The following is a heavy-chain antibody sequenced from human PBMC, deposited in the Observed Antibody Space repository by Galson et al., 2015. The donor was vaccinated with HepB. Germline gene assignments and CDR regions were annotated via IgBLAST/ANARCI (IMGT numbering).Heavy chain of an antibody. V-gene: IGHV4-59*08. CDR3: ARPSLKYCSGDSCYPDAFDI. CDR2: IHYSGTT. D-gene: IGHD2-15*01. J-gene: IGHJ3*02. CDR1: GGSISGYY. Sequence: SETLSLTCTVSGGSISGYYWNWIRQPPGKGLEWMGYIHYSGTTSYNPSLESPVTISADTSKNQFSLKLSPVTAADTAVYYCARPSLKYCSGDSCYPDAFDIWGQGTMVTVSS.